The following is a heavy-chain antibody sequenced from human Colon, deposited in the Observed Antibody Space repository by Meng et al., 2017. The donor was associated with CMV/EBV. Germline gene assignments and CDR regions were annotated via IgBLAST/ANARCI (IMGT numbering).Heavy chain of an antibody. Sequence: SETLSLTCTVSGGSLSSYYWNWIRQSPGKGLEWLGYIYYSGGTNYNPSLKSRVTLSVDSSKNQFSLRLSSVTAGDTAVYHCARRDRQFLEYLFDYWGQETMVTVSS. CDR3: ARRDRQFLEYLFDY. V-gene: IGHV4-59*08. CDR2: IYYSGGT. J-gene: IGHJ4*02. D-gene: IGHD3-3*01. CDR1: GGSLSSYY.